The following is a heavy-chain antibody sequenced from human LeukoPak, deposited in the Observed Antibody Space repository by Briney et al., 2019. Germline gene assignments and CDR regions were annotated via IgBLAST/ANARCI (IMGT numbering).Heavy chain of an antibody. CDR2: INPNSGGT. J-gene: IGHJ1*01. V-gene: IGHV1-2*02. D-gene: IGHD6-19*01. Sequence: GASVKVSCKAPGYTFTGYYMHWVRQAPGQGLEWMGWINPNSGGTNYAQKFQGRVTMTRDTSISTAYMELSRLRSDDTAVYYCARAISSGWFAEYFQHWGQGTLVTVSS. CDR3: ARAISSGWFAEYFQH. CDR1: GYTFTGYY.